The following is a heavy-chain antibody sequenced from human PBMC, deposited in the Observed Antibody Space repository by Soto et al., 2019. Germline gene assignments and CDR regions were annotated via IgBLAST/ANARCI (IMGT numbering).Heavy chain of an antibody. Sequence: PSETLSLTCTVSGGSISSGDYYWSWIRQPPGKGLEWIGYIYYSGSTHYNPSLKSRVTISVDTSKNQFSLKLSSVTAADTAVYYCARAVRGYSGYENFDYWGQGTLVTVSS. CDR1: GGSISSGDYY. CDR3: ARAVRGYSGYENFDY. D-gene: IGHD5-12*01. J-gene: IGHJ4*02. CDR2: IYYSGST. V-gene: IGHV4-30-4*01.